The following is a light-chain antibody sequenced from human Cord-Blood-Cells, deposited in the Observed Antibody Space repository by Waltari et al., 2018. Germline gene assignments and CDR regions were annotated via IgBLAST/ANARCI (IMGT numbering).Light chain of an antibody. Sequence: QSALTQPASVSGSPGQSITISCTGTSSDAGGYNYLSWYQQHPGKAPKLMIYDVSKRPSGVSNRFSGSKSGNTASLTISGLQAEDEADYYCSSYTSSSTYVFGTGTKVTVL. CDR3: SSYTSSSTYV. V-gene: IGLV2-14*01. J-gene: IGLJ1*01. CDR2: DVS. CDR1: SSDAGGYNY.